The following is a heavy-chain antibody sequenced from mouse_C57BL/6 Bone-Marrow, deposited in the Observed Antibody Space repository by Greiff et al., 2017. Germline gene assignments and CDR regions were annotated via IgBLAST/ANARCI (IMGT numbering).Heavy chain of an antibody. CDR1: GFTFSDYG. CDR2: ISSGSSTI. J-gene: IGHJ4*01. V-gene: IGHV5-17*01. CDR3: ARRVRICEYDYEDAMDY. D-gene: IGHD2-4*01. Sequence: EVKLMESGGGLVKPGGSLKLSCAASGFTFSDYGMHWVRQAPEKGLEWVAYISSGSSTIYYADTVKGRFTISRDNAKTTLFLQMTSLRSEDTAMYYCARRVRICEYDYEDAMDYWGQGTSVTVSS.